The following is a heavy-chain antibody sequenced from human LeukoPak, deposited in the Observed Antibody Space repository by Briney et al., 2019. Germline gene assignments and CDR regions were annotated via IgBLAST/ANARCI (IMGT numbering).Heavy chain of an antibody. D-gene: IGHD3-9*01. CDR3: STRLAIYYYGMDV. CDR2: IYYSGST. CDR1: GGSISSSSYY. J-gene: IGHJ6*02. Sequence: PSETLSLTCTVSGGSISSSSYYWGWIRQPPGKGLEWIGSIYYSGSTYYNPSLKSRVTISVDTSKNQFSLKLSSVTAADTAVYYCSTRLAIYYYGMDVWGQGTTVTVSS. V-gene: IGHV4-39*01.